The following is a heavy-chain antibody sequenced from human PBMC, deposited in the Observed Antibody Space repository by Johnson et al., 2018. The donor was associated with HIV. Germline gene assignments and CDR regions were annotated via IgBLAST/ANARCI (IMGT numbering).Heavy chain of an antibody. D-gene: IGHD3-3*01. CDR2: INSAGSST. Sequence: VQLVESGGGLVQPGGSLRLSCAASGFTFSSYWMHWVRQAPGKGLLWVSRINSAGSSTGYADSVKGRFTISRDNSKNTLYLQMNSLIAEDTAVYYCAKMGTGRSKIQFLEWLPIPHAFDIWGQGTMVTVSS. V-gene: IGHV3-74*02. CDR3: AKMGTGRSKIQFLEWLPIPHAFDI. J-gene: IGHJ3*02. CDR1: GFTFSSYW.